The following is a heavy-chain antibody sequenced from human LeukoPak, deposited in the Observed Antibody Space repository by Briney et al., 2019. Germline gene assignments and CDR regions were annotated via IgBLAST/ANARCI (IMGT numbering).Heavy chain of an antibody. CDR2: ISGSGYYS. CDR1: EFTFDNYA. V-gene: IGHV3-23*01. D-gene: IGHD5-24*01. Sequence: GGSLRLSCAASEFTFDNYAMSWVRQAPGKGLEWVSVISGSGYYSYYADSVKGRFTVSRDNSKTTLYLQMNSLRADDTAVYYCARVEGDGYNYAFDIWGQGTMVTVSS. J-gene: IGHJ3*02. CDR3: ARVEGDGYNYAFDI.